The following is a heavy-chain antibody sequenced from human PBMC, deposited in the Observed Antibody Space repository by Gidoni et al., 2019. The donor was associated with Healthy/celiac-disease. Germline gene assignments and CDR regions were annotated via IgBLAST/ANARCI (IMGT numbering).Heavy chain of an antibody. CDR3: ANVMITFGGAFDY. V-gene: IGHV3-23*01. CDR2: ISGSGGST. J-gene: IGHJ4*02. D-gene: IGHD3-16*01. CDR1: GFTFSSYA. Sequence: EVQLLESGGGLLQPGGSLILSCAASGFTFSSYAMSWVRQAPGKGLEWVSAISGSGGSTYYADSVKGQFTISRDNSKNTLYLQMNSLRAEDTAVYYCANVMITFGGAFDYWGQGTLVTVSS.